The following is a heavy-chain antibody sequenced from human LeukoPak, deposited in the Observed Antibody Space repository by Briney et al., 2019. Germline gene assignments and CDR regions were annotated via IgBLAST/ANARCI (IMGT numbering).Heavy chain of an antibody. CDR2: ISGSGRRT. CDR3: ARREVDYYYFYMDL. CDR1: GFTLSSYS. Sequence: GGSLRLSCAASGFTLSSYSMSWVRQAPGKGLEWVSTISGSGRRTYYADSVKDRFTISRDNSKNTLYLQINSLRVEDTAVYYCARREVDYYYFYMDLWGRGTTVTVSS. J-gene: IGHJ6*03. V-gene: IGHV3-23*01.